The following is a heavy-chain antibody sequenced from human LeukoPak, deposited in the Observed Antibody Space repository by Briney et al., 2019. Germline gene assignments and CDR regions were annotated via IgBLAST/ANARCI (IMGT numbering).Heavy chain of an antibody. CDR2: IYYSGST. Sequence: PSETLSLTCTVSGGSISSSGYYWGWIRQPPGKGLEWIGSIYYSGSTYYNPSLKSRVTISVDTSKNQFSLKLSSVTAADTAAYYCARQALRFLEWLAYYYYYMDVWGKGTTVTVSS. CDR1: GGSISSSGYY. V-gene: IGHV4-39*01. CDR3: ARQALRFLEWLAYYYYYMDV. D-gene: IGHD3-3*01. J-gene: IGHJ6*03.